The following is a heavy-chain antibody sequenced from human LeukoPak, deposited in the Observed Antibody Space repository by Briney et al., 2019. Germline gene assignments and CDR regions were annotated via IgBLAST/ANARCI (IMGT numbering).Heavy chain of an antibody. V-gene: IGHV3-7*01. D-gene: IGHD6-13*01. CDR1: GFTFSSYW. J-gene: IGHJ5*02. CDR3: ARDLAAAPTGWFDP. CDR2: IKQDGSEK. Sequence: GGSLRLSCAASGFTFSSYWMSWVRQAPGKGLEWVANIKQDGSEKYYVDSVKGRFTISRDNAKNSLYLQMNSLRAEDTAVYYCARDLAAAPTGWFDPWGQGTLVTVSS.